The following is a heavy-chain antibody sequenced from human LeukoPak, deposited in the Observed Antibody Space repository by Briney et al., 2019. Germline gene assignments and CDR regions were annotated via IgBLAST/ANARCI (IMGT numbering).Heavy chain of an antibody. J-gene: IGHJ4*02. CDR2: INPSGGST. CDR1: GYTFTSYY. CDR3: ARSLGTYYYDSSGYYSY. D-gene: IGHD3-22*01. V-gene: IGHV1-46*01. Sequence: ASVKVSCKASGYTFTSYYMHWVRQAPRQGLEWMGIINPSGGSTSYAQKFQGRVTMTRDTSTSTVYMELSSLRSEDTAVYYCARSLGTYYYDSSGYYSYWGQGTLVTVSS.